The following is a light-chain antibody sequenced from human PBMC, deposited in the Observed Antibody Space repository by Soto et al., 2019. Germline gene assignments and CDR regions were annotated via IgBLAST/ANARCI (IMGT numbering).Light chain of an antibody. CDR1: ALPKQY. Sequence: SYELTQPPSVSVSPGQTARITCSGDALPKQYAYWYQQKPGQAPVLVIYKDSERPSGIPERFSGSSSGTTVTLTISGVQAEDEDDYYCQSADSSGTYVVFGGGTKLTGL. CDR2: KDS. J-gene: IGLJ2*01. V-gene: IGLV3-25*03. CDR3: QSADSSGTYVV.